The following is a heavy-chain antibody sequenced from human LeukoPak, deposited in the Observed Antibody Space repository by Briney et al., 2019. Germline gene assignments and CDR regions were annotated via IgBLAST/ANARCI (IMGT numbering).Heavy chain of an antibody. D-gene: IGHD3-22*01. J-gene: IGHJ5*02. V-gene: IGHV4-59*01. Sequence: SETLSLTCTVSGGSISSYYWSWIRQPPGKGLEWIGYNYYSGSTNYNPSLKSRVTISVDTSKNQFSLKLSSVTAADTAVYYCARDRYYDSSGDRSGWFDPWGQGTLVTVSS. CDR2: NYYSGST. CDR3: ARDRYYDSSGDRSGWFDP. CDR1: GGSISSYY.